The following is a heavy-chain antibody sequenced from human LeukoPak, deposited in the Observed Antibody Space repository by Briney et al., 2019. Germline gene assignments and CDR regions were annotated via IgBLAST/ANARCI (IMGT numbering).Heavy chain of an antibody. CDR2: IYYSGST. J-gene: IGHJ5*02. Sequence: SETLSLTCTVSGGSISSYYWSWIRQPPGKGLEWIRYIYYSGSTNYNPSLKSRFTISVDTSKNQFSLKLSSVTAADTAVYYCARAHHDSSGYYYVRWFDPWGQGTLVTVSS. V-gene: IGHV4-59*01. CDR3: ARAHHDSSGYYYVRWFDP. CDR1: GGSISSYY. D-gene: IGHD3-22*01.